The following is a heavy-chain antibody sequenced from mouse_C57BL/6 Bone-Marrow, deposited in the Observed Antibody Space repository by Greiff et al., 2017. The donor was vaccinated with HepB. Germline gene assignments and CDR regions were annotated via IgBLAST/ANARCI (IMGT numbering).Heavy chain of an antibody. J-gene: IGHJ2*01. Sequence: EVKLMESGGGLVKPGGSLKLSCAASGFTFSSYAMSWVRQTPEKRLEWVATISDGGSYTYYPDNVKGRFTISRDNAKNNLYLQMSHLKSEDTAMYYCARRGPNSFDYWGQGTTLTVSS. CDR1: GFTFSSYA. CDR2: ISDGGSYT. V-gene: IGHV5-4*03. D-gene: IGHD6-5*01. CDR3: ARRGPNSFDY.